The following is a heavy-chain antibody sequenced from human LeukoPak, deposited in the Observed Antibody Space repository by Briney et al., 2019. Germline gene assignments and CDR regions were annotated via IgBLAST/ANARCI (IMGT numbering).Heavy chain of an antibody. Sequence: GGSLRLSCAASGFTFSSYAMHWVRQAPGKGLEWVAVISYDGSNKYYADSVKGRFTISRDNSKNTLYLQMNSLRAEDTAVYYCARDPLVSAPELRGPVNYYYYYMDVWGKGTTVTVSS. V-gene: IGHV3-30-3*01. CDR1: GFTFSSYA. CDR2: ISYDGSNK. J-gene: IGHJ6*03. D-gene: IGHD1-7*01. CDR3: ARDPLVSAPELRGPVNYYYYYMDV.